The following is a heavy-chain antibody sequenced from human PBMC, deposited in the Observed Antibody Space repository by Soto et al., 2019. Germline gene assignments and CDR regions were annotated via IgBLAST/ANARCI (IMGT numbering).Heavy chain of an antibody. V-gene: IGHV3-30*18. CDR2: ISYDGSNK. D-gene: IGHD5-12*01. CDR1: GFTFSSYG. CDR3: AKTGLRWLYYYYYMDV. J-gene: IGHJ6*03. Sequence: GGSLRLSCAASGFTFSSYGMHWVRQAPGKGLEWVAVISYDGSNKYYADSVKGRFTISRDNSKNTLYLQMNSLRAEDTAVYYCAKTGLRWLYYYYYMDVWGKGTTVTVSS.